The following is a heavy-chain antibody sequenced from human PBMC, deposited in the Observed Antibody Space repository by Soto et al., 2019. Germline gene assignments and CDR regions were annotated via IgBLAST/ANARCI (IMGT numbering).Heavy chain of an antibody. J-gene: IGHJ4*02. CDR2: ISGSGGST. Sequence: PWGSLLLSCAASDFTFSIYAMSWVGQAPGKGLEWVSAISGSGGSTYYADSVKGRFTISRDNSKNTLYLQMNSLRAEDTAVYYCAKDPLGASIEVIGYFDYWGQGTMVTVSS. CDR3: AKDPLGASIEVIGYFDY. V-gene: IGHV3-23*01. CDR1: DFTFSIYA. D-gene: IGHD6-19*01.